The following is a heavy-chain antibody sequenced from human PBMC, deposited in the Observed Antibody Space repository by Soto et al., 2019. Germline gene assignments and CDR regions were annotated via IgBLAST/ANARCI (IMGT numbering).Heavy chain of an antibody. J-gene: IGHJ4*02. CDR1: GFTFSTYS. CDR2: ISPSSTYI. Sequence: EVQLVESGGGLVKPGGSLRLSCAASGFTFSTYSMSWVRQAPGKGLEWVSSISPSSTYIHYADSVKGRFTISRDNAEKSVYLQMNSLRAGDTAIYSWARVGGGVVVVPGANRGDFWGQGTLVTVSS. V-gene: IGHV3-21*01. CDR3: ARVGGGVVVVPGANRGDF. D-gene: IGHD2-2*01.